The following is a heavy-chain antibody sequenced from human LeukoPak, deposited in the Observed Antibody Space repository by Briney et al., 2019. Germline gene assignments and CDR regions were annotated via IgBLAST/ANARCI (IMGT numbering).Heavy chain of an antibody. Sequence: GGSLRLSCAASGFTFSNAWMSWVRQAPGKGLEWVGRIKSKTDGGTTDYAAPVKGRFTISRADSKNTLYLQMNSMKTEDTAVYYWTTDNPIRGTPRGYFDYWGQGTLVTVSS. CDR2: IKSKTDGGTT. CDR3: TTDNPIRGTPRGYFDY. D-gene: IGHD3-10*01. J-gene: IGHJ4*02. CDR1: GFTFSNAW. V-gene: IGHV3-15*01.